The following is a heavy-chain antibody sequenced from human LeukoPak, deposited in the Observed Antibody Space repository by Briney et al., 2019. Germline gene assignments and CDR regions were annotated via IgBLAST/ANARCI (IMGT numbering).Heavy chain of an antibody. CDR2: ISYDGSNK. J-gene: IGHJ3*02. CDR1: GFTFSSYA. Sequence: TGGSLRLSCAASGFTFSSYAMHWVRQAPGKGLEWVAVISYDGSNKYYADSVKGRFTISRDNSKNTLYLQMNSLRAEDTAVYYCARSSGWYLRDAFDIWGQGTMVTVSS. CDR3: ARSSGWYLRDAFDI. D-gene: IGHD6-19*01. V-gene: IGHV3-30-3*01.